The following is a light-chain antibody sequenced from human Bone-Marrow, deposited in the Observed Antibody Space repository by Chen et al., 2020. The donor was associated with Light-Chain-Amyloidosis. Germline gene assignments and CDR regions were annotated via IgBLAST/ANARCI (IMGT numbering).Light chain of an antibody. Sequence: EIVLTQSPGTLTLSPGEGANLSCRARQTISSNSLTWYQQKFGQAPRLLIYGSSSRATGIPDRFTGRGCGTDFTLTINRLEHEDVAMYYCQQYGTSPLTFGGGTKVAIK. J-gene: IGKJ4*01. CDR3: QQYGTSPLT. CDR2: GSS. V-gene: IGKV3-20*01. CDR1: QTISSNS.